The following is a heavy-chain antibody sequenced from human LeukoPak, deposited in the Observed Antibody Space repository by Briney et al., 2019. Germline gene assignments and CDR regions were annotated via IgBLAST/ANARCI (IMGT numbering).Heavy chain of an antibody. Sequence: GGSLKLSLAASGFTLSNYAMSWFRQAPGKGLDGSSPFSRIGDTYYADSVKGRFAVSRDNSKNTLYLQMHSLRAEDTAVYYCAKEEADTALVPRFDYWGQGTLVTVSS. V-gene: IGHV3-23*01. J-gene: IGHJ4*02. CDR3: AKEEADTALVPRFDY. CDR2: FSRIGDT. D-gene: IGHD5-18*01. CDR1: GFTLSNYA.